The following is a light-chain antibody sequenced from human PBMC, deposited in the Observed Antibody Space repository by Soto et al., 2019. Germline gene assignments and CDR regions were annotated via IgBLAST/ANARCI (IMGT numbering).Light chain of an antibody. CDR1: SRNVGPYDF. Sequence: QSVVAQPASVSGSPGQSVTISCTGTSRNVGPYDFVSCYQQHPDKAPKLMIYEVSNRPSGVSYRFSGSKSVNTATLTISGLQAEDEADYYCSPYTTSSTRVFGTGTKVTVL. CDR2: EVS. J-gene: IGLJ1*01. V-gene: IGLV2-14*03. CDR3: SPYTTSSTRV.